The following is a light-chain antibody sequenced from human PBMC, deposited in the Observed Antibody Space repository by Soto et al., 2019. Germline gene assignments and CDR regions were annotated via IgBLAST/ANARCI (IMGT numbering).Light chain of an antibody. CDR3: SSYTASSTYV. CDR1: SSDVGYYNY. CDR2: ELS. V-gene: IGLV2-14*01. J-gene: IGLJ1*01. Sequence: QAVLTQPASGSGSPGQSITSSCTGTSSDVGYYNYVSWFQEHPGKAPKLMIYELSNRPSGVANRFSGSKSGNTASLTISGLPAEDEADYYCSSYTASSTYVFGTGTKVT.